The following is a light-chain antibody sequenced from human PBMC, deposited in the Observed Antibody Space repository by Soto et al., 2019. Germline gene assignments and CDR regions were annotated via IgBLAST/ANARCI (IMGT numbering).Light chain of an antibody. CDR3: SSYTTTTTQV. Sequence: QSALTQPPSASGSPGQSVTITCSGTSSDVGEENYVSWYQQHPGKVPKLILYEVSKRPSGVSDRFSGSKSGNTASLTISGLQAEDEADYYCSSYTTTTTQVFGGGTKLTVL. J-gene: IGLJ2*01. V-gene: IGLV2-14*01. CDR1: SSDVGEENY. CDR2: EVS.